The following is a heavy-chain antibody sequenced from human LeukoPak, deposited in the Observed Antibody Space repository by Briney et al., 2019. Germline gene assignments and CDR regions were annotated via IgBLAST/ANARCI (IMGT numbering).Heavy chain of an antibody. D-gene: IGHD3-10*01. V-gene: IGHV4-59*08. CDR2: IYYSGST. CDR1: GGSLSSYY. J-gene: IGHJ3*02. Sequence: SETLSLTCTVSGGSLSSYYWSWLRQPPGKGLEWIGYIYYSGSTNYNPSLKSRVTISVDTSKNQFSLKLSSVTAADTAVYYCARSPRLLVRGVIWNAFDIWGQGTMVTVSS. CDR3: ARSPRLLVRGVIWNAFDI.